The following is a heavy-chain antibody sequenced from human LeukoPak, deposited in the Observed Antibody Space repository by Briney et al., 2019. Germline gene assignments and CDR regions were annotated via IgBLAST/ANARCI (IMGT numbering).Heavy chain of an antibody. D-gene: IGHD3-22*01. CDR2: IMPIFSTA. CDR1: GGTFSSYA. V-gene: IGHV1-69*06. CDR3: AGAVTSYDSSGYYYRWFDP. J-gene: IGHJ5*02. Sequence: SLKVSCKASGGTFSSYAISWVRQAPGQGLEWMGGIMPIFSTANYAQKFQGRVTITADKSTSTAYMELSSLRSEDTAVYYCAGAVTSYDSSGYYYRWFDPWGQGTLVTVSS.